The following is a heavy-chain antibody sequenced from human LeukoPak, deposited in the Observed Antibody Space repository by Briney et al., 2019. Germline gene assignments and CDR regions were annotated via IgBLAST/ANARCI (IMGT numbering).Heavy chain of an antibody. CDR1: GFTFSSYS. V-gene: IGHV3-48*01. D-gene: IGHD1-14*01. Sequence: GGSLRLSCAASGFTFSSYSMNWVRQAPGKGLEWVSYISSSSSTIYYADSVKGRFTISRDNSKNTLYLQMNSLRAEDTAVYYCEASTTYYYYGMDVWGQGTTVTVSS. CDR2: ISSSSSTI. J-gene: IGHJ6*02. CDR3: EASTTYYYYGMDV.